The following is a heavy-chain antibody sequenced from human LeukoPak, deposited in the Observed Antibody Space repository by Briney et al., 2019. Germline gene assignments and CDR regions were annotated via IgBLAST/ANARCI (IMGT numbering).Heavy chain of an antibody. J-gene: IGHJ4*02. CDR2: INPNSGGT. CDR3: ATLYGDLPFDY. CDR1: GYTFTGYY. V-gene: IGHV1-2*02. D-gene: IGHD4-17*01. Sequence: ASVKVSCNTSGYTFTGYYMHWVRQAPGQGLEWMGWINPNSGGTNYAQKFQGRVTMTRDTSISTAYMELSRLRSDDTAVYYCATLYGDLPFDYWGQGTLVTVSS.